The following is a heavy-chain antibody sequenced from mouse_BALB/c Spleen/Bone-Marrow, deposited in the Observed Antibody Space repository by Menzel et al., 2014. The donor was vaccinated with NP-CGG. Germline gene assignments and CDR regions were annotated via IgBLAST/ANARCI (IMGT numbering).Heavy chain of an antibody. CDR2: INPSSGYT. Sequence: QVQLQQSGAELARPGASVKMSCRASGYTFTTYTMHWVKQRPGQGLEWIGYINPSSGYTYYNQKFKDKATLTADKSSSAAYLQLSSLTSEDSADYYCARVYGNYDAMDYWGQGTSLTVSS. D-gene: IGHD2-1*01. CDR3: ARVYGNYDAMDY. CDR1: GYTFTTYT. V-gene: IGHV1-4*01. J-gene: IGHJ4*01.